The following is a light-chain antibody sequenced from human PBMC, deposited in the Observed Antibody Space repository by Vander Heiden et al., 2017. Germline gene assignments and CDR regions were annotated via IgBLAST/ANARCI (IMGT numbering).Light chain of an antibody. J-gene: IGKJ1*01. V-gene: IGKV3-15*01. CDR1: QSVSIS. CDR3: QQYNNWPRT. Sequence: EIVMPQSPATLSASPGERVTLSCRASQSVSISLAWYQQKPGQAPRLLIYVASTRATGIPARFSGSGSGTEFTLTISSLQSDDSAVYYCQQYNNWPRTFGPGTKVEIK. CDR2: VAS.